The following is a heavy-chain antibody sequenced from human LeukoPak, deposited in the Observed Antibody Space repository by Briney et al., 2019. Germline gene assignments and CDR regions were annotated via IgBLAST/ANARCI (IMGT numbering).Heavy chain of an antibody. V-gene: IGHV3-30*09. CDR1: GFTFSSYA. Sequence: GGSLRLSCAASGFTFSSYAMHWVRQTPDKGLEWVAVISYDGSNAYYADSVKGRSAISRDNSKNTLYLQMNSLRAEDTAVYYCARDVVATIRYYFDYWGQGALVTVSS. J-gene: IGHJ4*02. D-gene: IGHD5-12*01. CDR2: ISYDGSNA. CDR3: ARDVVATIRYYFDY.